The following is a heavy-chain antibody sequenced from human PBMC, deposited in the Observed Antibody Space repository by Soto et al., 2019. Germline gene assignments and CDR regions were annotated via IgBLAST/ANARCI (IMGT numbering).Heavy chain of an antibody. CDR1: GFILNSYS. D-gene: IGHD4-17*01. Sequence: EVQLVESGGGLVQPGGSLRLSCVASGFILNSYSMNWVRQAPGKGLEWVSYTSSSSSTIYYADSVKGRFSISRDNAKNSLFLQMNSLRDDDTAVYYCARGDYGDCFDPWGQGTLVTVSS. V-gene: IGHV3-48*02. CDR3: ARGDYGDCFDP. J-gene: IGHJ5*02. CDR2: TSSSSSTI.